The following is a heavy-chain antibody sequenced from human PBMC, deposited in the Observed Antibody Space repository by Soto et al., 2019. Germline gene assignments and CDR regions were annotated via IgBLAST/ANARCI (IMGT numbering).Heavy chain of an antibody. V-gene: IGHV1-46*03. CDR3: ATSGWYSSSWRNWFDP. CDR2: INPSGGST. J-gene: IGHJ5*02. D-gene: IGHD6-13*01. CDR1: GYTFTSYY. Sequence: QVQLVQSGAEVKKPGASVKVSCKASGYTFTSYYMHWVRQAPGQGLEWMGIINPSGGSTSYAQKFQGRVTMTRDTSTSTGYMELSSLRSEDTAVYYCATSGWYSSSWRNWFDPWGQGTLVTVSS.